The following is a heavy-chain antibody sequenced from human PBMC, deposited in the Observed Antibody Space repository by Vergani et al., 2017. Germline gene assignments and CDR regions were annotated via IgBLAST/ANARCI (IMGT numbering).Heavy chain of an antibody. D-gene: IGHD1-26*01. CDR1: GSTLTSYA. J-gene: IGHJ4*02. CDR2: INAGNGNT. V-gene: IGHV1-3*01. Sequence: QVQLVQSGAEVKKPGASVKVSCKASGSTLTSYAMHWVRQAPGQRLEWMGWINAGNGNTKYSQKVQGRVTITRDTSASTAYMELSSLRSEDTAVYYCAREEVGATIPSPFDPRPRHGFDYWGQGTLVTVSS. CDR3: AREEVGATIPSPFDPRPRHGFDY.